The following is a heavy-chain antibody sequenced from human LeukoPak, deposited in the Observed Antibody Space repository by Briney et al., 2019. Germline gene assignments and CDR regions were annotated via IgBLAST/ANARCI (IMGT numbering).Heavy chain of an antibody. V-gene: IGHV3-33*01. CDR1: GFTFGSYG. CDR3: ARDHYYDSSGYEGLFDY. Sequence: GRSLRLSCAASGFTFGSYGMHWVRQAPGKGLEWVAVIWYDGSNKYYADSVKGRFTISRDNSKNTLYLQMNSLRAEDTAVYYCARDHYYDSSGYEGLFDYWGQGTLVTVSS. J-gene: IGHJ4*02. D-gene: IGHD3-22*01. CDR2: IWYDGSNK.